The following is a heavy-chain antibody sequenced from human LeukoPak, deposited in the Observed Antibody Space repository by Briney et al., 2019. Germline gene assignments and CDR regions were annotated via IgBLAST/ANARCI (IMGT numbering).Heavy chain of an antibody. CDR1: GYAFTSYA. Sequence: ASVKVSCKASGYAFTSYAVHWVRRAPGQSLEWMGYINDGDGNTKYSQEFQGRVTITRDTPASIVYMELSSLRSEDMAFYYCARERGEFGGSYFLDYWGQGTLVTVSS. CDR2: INDGDGNT. J-gene: IGHJ4*02. CDR3: ARERGEFGGSYFLDY. D-gene: IGHD1-26*01. V-gene: IGHV1-3*03.